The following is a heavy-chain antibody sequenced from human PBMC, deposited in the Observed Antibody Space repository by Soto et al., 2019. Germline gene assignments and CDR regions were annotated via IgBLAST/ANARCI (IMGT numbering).Heavy chain of an antibody. CDR3: ARGGVVVVPAAIRHYYYGMDV. CDR2: IYYSVST. J-gene: IGHJ6*02. CDR1: GGSISSGGYY. V-gene: IGHV4-31*03. Sequence: SGTLSLTCTFSGGSISSGGYYWSWIRQHPGKGLEWIGYIYYSVSTYYNPSLKSRVTISVDTSKNQFSLKLSSVTAADTAVYYCARGGVVVVPAAIRHYYYGMDVWGQGTTVTVSS. D-gene: IGHD2-2*02.